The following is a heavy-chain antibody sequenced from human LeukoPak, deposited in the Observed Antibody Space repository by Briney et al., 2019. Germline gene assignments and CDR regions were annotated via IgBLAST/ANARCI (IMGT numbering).Heavy chain of an antibody. V-gene: IGHV3-74*01. CDR2: IDNGGSYT. D-gene: IGHD3-22*01. CDR1: GVIFSSKW. Sequence: VGSLRLSCAASGVIFSSKWIHWVRQAPGKGLEWVSRIDNGGSYTSYADTVKGRITISRDNAKNTLYLQMNSLRAEDTAVYYCARDLAITDSSGYYFDYWGQGTVVTVSS. J-gene: IGHJ4*02. CDR3: ARDLAITDSSGYYFDY.